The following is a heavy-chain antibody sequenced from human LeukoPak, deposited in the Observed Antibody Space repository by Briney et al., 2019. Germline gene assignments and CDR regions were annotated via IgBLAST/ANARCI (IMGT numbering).Heavy chain of an antibody. CDR1: GGSIRSYY. V-gene: IGHV4-59*01. CDR3: ARRIALGGYLDY. Sequence: NPSETLSLTCTVSGGSIRSYYWNWIRQPPGKGLEWIGYMSYSGSTNYNPSLKSRVTILVDTSKNQFSLKLSSVTAAGTAVYYCARRIALGGYLDYWGQGTQVTVSS. J-gene: IGHJ4*02. D-gene: IGHD6-13*01. CDR2: MSYSGST.